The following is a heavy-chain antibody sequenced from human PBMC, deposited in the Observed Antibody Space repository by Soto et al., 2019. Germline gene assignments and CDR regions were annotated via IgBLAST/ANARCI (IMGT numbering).Heavy chain of an antibody. CDR3: ARDGVGATTYFGYFDY. Sequence: QVQLVESGGGVVQPGRSLRLSCAASGFTFSGYGMHWVRQAPGKGLEWVAVIRYDGSNTYYADSVKGRFTISRDNPKNTLYLQMNSLXXXDTXEYYCARDGVGATTYFGYFDYWGQGTLVTVSS. D-gene: IGHD1-26*01. J-gene: IGHJ4*02. V-gene: IGHV3-33*01. CDR1: GFTFSGYG. CDR2: IRYDGSNT.